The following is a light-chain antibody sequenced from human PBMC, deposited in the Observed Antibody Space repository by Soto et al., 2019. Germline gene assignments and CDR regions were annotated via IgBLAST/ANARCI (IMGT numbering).Light chain of an antibody. CDR1: SSNIGNNY. CDR3: GTWDSSLSAYV. CDR2: DNN. Sequence: QSVLTQPPSVSAAPGQKVTISCSGSSSNIGNNYVSWYQQLPGTAPKLLNYDNNKRPSGIPDRFSGSKSGTSATLGITGLQTGDEADYYCGTWDSSLSAYVLGTGTKVTVL. J-gene: IGLJ1*01. V-gene: IGLV1-51*01.